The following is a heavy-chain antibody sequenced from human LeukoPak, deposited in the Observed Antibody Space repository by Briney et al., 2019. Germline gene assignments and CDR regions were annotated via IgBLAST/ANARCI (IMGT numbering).Heavy chain of an antibody. Sequence: PGGSLRLSCAASGFTFSSYWMSWVRQAPGKGLEWVANIKQDGSEKYYVDSVKGRFTISRDNAKNSLYLQMNSLRAEDTAVYYCARVRGGYPCNWFDPWGQGTLVTVSS. J-gene: IGHJ5*02. CDR3: ARVRGGYPCNWFDP. D-gene: IGHD5-12*01. CDR2: IKQDGSEK. V-gene: IGHV3-7*01. CDR1: GFTFSSYW.